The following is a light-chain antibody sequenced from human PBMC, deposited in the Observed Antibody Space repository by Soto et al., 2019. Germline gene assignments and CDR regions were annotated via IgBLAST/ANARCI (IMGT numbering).Light chain of an antibody. V-gene: IGKV3-20*01. CDR2: GAS. CDR3: QQYDSSHPWA. CDR1: QSVSSNY. Sequence: EILMTQSPSTLSGSLGERATISCRASQSVSSNYLAWYQQKPGQAPRILMLGASSRATSIPDRFSSSGSGTDLTLTISRLVPEDFVVSYCQQYDSSHPWAFGQGTKVDIK. J-gene: IGKJ1*01.